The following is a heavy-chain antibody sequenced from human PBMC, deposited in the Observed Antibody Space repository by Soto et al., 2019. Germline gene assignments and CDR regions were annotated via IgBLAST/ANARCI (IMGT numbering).Heavy chain of an antibody. J-gene: IGHJ5*02. CDR1: SGSFSSPPYY. CDR2: IHYSGDT. Sequence: PSETLSLTCTVSSGSFSSPPYYWGWIRRPPGKGLEWIGSIHYSGDTDYNPSLKSRVTMSVDTSKNQFSLRLSSVTAADTAIYYCATRITVFGLLIPPFDPWGQGTQVTVSS. V-gene: IGHV4-39*07. CDR3: ATRITVFGLLIPPFDP. D-gene: IGHD3-3*01.